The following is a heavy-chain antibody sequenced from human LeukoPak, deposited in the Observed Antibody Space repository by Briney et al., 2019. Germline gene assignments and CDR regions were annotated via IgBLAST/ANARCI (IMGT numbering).Heavy chain of an antibody. Sequence: GESLKISCKGSGYSFTSYWIAWVRQMPGKGLEWMGIIYPGDSDTRYSPSFQGQVTISADKSISTAYLQWSSLKVSDTAVYYCARRGTSIAAPGTHWGQGTLVTVSS. CDR2: IYPGDSDT. D-gene: IGHD6-13*01. CDR3: ARRGTSIAAPGTH. V-gene: IGHV5-51*01. J-gene: IGHJ4*02. CDR1: GYSFTSYW.